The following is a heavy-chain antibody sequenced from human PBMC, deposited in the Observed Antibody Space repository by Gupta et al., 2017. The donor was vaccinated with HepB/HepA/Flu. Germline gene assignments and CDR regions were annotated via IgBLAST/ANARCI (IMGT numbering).Heavy chain of an antibody. V-gene: IGHV3-21*01. CDR2: ISSRSSYI. CDR3: ARHTYSGSYYRRTVWYFDL. CDR1: GFPFSDYT. Sequence: EVQLVESGGGLVKPGGSLRLSCAASGFPFSDYTMNWVRQAPGKGLEWVSSISSRSSYIYYADSVKGRFTISRDNANNSLSLQMNSLRAEDTAVYYCARHTYSGSYYRRTVWYFDLWGRGTLVTVSS. J-gene: IGHJ2*01. D-gene: IGHD3-22*01.